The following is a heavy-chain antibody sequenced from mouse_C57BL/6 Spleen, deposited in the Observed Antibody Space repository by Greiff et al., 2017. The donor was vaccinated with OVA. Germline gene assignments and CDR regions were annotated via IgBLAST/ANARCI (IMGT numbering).Heavy chain of an antibody. CDR1: GYTFTDYE. J-gene: IGHJ2*01. D-gene: IGHD1-1*01. Sequence: QVQLKESGAELVRPGASVTLSCKASGYTFTDYEMHWVKQTPVHGLEWIGAIDPETGGTAYNQKFKGKAILTADKSSSTAYMELRSLTSEDSAVYYCTRTITTVVATGSYYFDYWGQGTTRTVSS. V-gene: IGHV1-15*01. CDR2: IDPETGGT. CDR3: TRTITTVVATGSYYFDY.